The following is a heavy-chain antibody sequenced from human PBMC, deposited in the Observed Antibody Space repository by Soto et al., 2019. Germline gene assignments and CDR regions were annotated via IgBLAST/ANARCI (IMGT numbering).Heavy chain of an antibody. V-gene: IGHV3-21*01. D-gene: IGHD2-8*01. J-gene: IGHJ1*01. Sequence: EVQLVESGGGLLKPGGSLRLSCAASGFTFSSYSMNWVLQAPGKGLEWFSSISSSSSYIYYADSVKGRFTISRDNAKNSLYLQMNSLRAEDTAVYYCARAARGVSLLLSWGQGTLVTVSS. CDR2: ISSSSSYI. CDR1: GFTFSSYS. CDR3: ARAARGVSLLLS.